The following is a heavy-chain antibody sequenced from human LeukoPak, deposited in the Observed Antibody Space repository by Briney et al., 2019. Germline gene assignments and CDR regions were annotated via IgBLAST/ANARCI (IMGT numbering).Heavy chain of an antibody. CDR1: GYTFTSYA. J-gene: IGHJ4*02. Sequence: ASVNVSCKASGYTFTSYAMHWVRQAPGQGLEWMGRINPNSGGTNYAQKFQGRVTMTRDTSISTAYMELSRLRSDDTAVYYCARGPMIVVVITTFDYWGQGTLVTVSS. CDR2: INPNSGGT. D-gene: IGHD3-22*01. CDR3: ARGPMIVVVITTFDY. V-gene: IGHV1-2*06.